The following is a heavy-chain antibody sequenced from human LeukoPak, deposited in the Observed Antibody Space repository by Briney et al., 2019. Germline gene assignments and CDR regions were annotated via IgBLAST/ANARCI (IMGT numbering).Heavy chain of an antibody. Sequence: PGGSLRHSCAVSGFTSSGDWMHWVRQAPGKGLVWVSRSKNDGSSTSYADSVKGRFTISRDNAKNTLYLQMNSLRAEDTAVYYCAKVFGAYGWFDPWGQGTLVTVSS. V-gene: IGHV3-74*01. CDR1: GFTSSGDW. J-gene: IGHJ5*02. D-gene: IGHD4-17*01. CDR2: SKNDGSST. CDR3: AKVFGAYGWFDP.